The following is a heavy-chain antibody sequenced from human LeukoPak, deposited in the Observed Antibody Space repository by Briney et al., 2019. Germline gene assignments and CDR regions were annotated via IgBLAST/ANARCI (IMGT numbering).Heavy chain of an antibody. D-gene: IGHD6-13*01. J-gene: IGHJ6*02. CDR3: ARLHCAKCAAAGLYYYYGMDV. Sequence: SETLSLTCTVSGGSISSYYWSWIRQPAGKGLEWIGRIYTSGSTNYNPSLKSRVTMSVDASKNQFSLKLSSVTAADTAVYYCARLHCAKCAAAGLYYYYGMDVWGQGTTVTVSS. CDR1: GGSISSYY. CDR2: IYTSGST. V-gene: IGHV4-4*07.